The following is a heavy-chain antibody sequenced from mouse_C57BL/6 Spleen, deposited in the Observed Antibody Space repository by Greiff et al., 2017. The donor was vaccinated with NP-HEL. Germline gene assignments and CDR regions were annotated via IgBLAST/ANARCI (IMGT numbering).Heavy chain of an antibody. V-gene: IGHV1-69*01. Sequence: VQLQQPGAELVMPGASVKLSCKASGYTFTSYWMHWVKQRPGQGLEWIGEIDPSDSYTNYNQKFKGKSTLTVDKSSSAAYMQISSLTSEDSAVYYCARECNYRWYFDVWGTGTTVTVSS. J-gene: IGHJ1*03. CDR3: ARECNYRWYFDV. CDR1: GYTFTSYW. D-gene: IGHD2-1*01. CDR2: IDPSDSYT.